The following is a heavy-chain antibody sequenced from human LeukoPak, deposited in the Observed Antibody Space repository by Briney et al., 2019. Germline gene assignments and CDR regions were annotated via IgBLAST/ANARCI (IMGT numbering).Heavy chain of an antibody. CDR3: ARLFMVRGVIPNAGDWFDP. Sequence: SETLSLTCTVSGGSISSSSYYWGWIRQPPGKGLEWIGSIYYSGSTYYNPSLKSRVTIPVDTSKNQFSLKLSSVTAADTAVYYCARLFMVRGVIPNAGDWFDPWGQGTLVTVSS. CDR1: GGSISSSSYY. D-gene: IGHD3-10*01. J-gene: IGHJ5*02. CDR2: IYYSGST. V-gene: IGHV4-39*01.